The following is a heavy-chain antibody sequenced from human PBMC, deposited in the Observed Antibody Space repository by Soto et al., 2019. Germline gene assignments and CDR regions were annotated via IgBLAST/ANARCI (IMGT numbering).Heavy chain of an antibody. CDR1: GGTFSRYS. J-gene: IGHJ5*02. Sequence: ASVKVSCKASGGTFSRYSITWVRQAPGHGLEWIGRIIPIFGIASYAQKFQGRVTITADESTSTAYMELSSLRSDDTAVYYCAKTIAAAGNWFDPWGQGTLVTVSS. D-gene: IGHD6-13*01. CDR3: AKTIAAAGNWFDP. V-gene: IGHV1-69*02. CDR2: IIPIFGIA.